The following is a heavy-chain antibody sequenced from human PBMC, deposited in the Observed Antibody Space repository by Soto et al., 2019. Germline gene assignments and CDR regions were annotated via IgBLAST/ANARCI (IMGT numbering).Heavy chain of an antibody. CDR1: GGSFSGYY. CDR2: INHSGST. CDR3: ARDKITGLFDY. J-gene: IGHJ4*02. D-gene: IGHD2-8*02. V-gene: IGHV4-34*01. Sequence: QVQLQQWGAGLLKPSETLSLTCAVYGGSFSGYYWTWIRQPPGTGLEWMGEINHSGSTNYNPSLKSRVTISVDTSTNQFSLKLPSVTAADTAVYYCARDKITGLFDYWGQGTLVTVSS.